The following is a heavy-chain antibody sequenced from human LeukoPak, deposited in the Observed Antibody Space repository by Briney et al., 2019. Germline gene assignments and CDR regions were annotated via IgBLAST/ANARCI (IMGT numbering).Heavy chain of an antibody. J-gene: IGHJ4*02. CDR1: GGSISSGGYS. Sequence: SQTLSLTCAVSGGSISSGGYSWSWIRQPPGKGLEWIGYIYHSGSTYYNPSLKSRVTISVDRSKNQFSLKLSSVTAADTAVYYCATGQLVFDYWGQGTLVTVSS. V-gene: IGHV4-30-2*01. CDR2: IYHSGST. CDR3: ATGQLVFDY. D-gene: IGHD6-13*01.